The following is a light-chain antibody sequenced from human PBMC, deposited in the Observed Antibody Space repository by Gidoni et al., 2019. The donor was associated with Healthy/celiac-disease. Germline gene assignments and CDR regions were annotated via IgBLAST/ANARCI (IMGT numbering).Light chain of an antibody. V-gene: IGLV2-14*01. CDR2: DVS. CDR1: SSDVGGYNY. J-gene: IGLJ2*01. Sequence: SALTQPASGSGSPGQSITISCTGTSSDVGGYNYVSWYQQHPGKAPKLLIYDVSNRPSGVANRFSGSTSGNTASLTTSVLQAEDDADYYCSSYTSSSPLFGGGTKLTVL. CDR3: SSYTSSSPL.